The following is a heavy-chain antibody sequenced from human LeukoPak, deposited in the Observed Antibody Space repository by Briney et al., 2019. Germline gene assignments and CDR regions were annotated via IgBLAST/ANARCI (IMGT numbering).Heavy chain of an antibody. Sequence: GGSLRLSCAASGFTFSSYAMSWVRQAPGKGLEWVANIKQDGSEKYYVDSVKGRFTISRDNAKNSLYLQMNSLRAEDTAVYYCASDVDIVATMGYWGQGTLVTVSS. J-gene: IGHJ4*02. CDR3: ASDVDIVATMGY. V-gene: IGHV3-7*01. D-gene: IGHD5-12*01. CDR1: GFTFSSYA. CDR2: IKQDGSEK.